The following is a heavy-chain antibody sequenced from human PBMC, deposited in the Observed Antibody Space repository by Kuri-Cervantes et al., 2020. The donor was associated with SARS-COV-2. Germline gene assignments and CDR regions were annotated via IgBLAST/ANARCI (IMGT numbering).Heavy chain of an antibody. CDR3: ASGRREIVVVPTDMGMDV. CDR1: GGSFSGYY. Sequence: GSLRLSCAVYGGSFSGYYWSWIRQPPGKGLEWIGSIYHSGSTYYNPSLKSRVTISVDTSKNQFSLKLSSVTAADTAVYYCASGRREIVVVPTDMGMDVWGKGTTVTVSS. J-gene: IGHJ6*03. CDR2: IYHSGST. V-gene: IGHV4-34*01. D-gene: IGHD2-2*01.